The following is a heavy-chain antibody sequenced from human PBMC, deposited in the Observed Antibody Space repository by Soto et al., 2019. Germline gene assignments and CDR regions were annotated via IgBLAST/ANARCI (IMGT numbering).Heavy chain of an antibody. Sequence: SLRLSCAASGFTFSNYGMHWVRQAPGKGLERVAVIWFDGSEQYYADSVRGRFTISRDNSKNTLYLQMNSLRAEDTALYDGARAHQSNSAMGLYYWGQGTLVTVAS. CDR3: ARAHQSNSAMGLYY. D-gene: IGHD1-1*01. V-gene: IGHV3-33*01. J-gene: IGHJ4*02. CDR1: GFTFSNYG. CDR2: IWFDGSEQ.